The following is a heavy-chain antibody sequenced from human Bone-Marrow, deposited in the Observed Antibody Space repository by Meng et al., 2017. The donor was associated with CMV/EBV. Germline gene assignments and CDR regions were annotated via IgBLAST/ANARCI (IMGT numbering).Heavy chain of an antibody. CDR1: GFTFSDYY. J-gene: IGHJ4*02. CDR3: ARDVRGGTYSVD. Sequence: GGSLRLSCAASGFTFSDYYMNWLRQAPGKGLEWVSSICGSSTYIYYADSVKGRFSISRDNAKNSLYLQMNSLRVEDTAVYYCARDVRGGTYSVDWGQGTLVTVSS. V-gene: IGHV3-21*01. CDR2: ICGSSTYI. D-gene: IGHD1-26*01.